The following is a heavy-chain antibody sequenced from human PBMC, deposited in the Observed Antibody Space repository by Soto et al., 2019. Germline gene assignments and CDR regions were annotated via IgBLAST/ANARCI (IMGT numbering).Heavy chain of an antibody. D-gene: IGHD3-10*01. CDR3: ARESAGSGKNNWFDP. CDR2: IHRTGST. Sequence: SETLSLTCSVSRGSTSSYYWSWVRQPPGKGLEWIGFIHRTGSTKYNPSLESRVTISVDTSQNQLSLRLSSVTAADTAVYYCARESAGSGKNNWFDPWGQGILVTVSS. CDR1: RGSTSSYY. V-gene: IGHV4-59*01. J-gene: IGHJ5*02.